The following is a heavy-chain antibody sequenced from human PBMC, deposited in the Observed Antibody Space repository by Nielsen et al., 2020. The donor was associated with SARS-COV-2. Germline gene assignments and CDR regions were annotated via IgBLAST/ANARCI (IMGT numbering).Heavy chain of an antibody. D-gene: IGHD3-22*01. CDR1: GGSISSGGYY. CDR3: AREKGYYESLFYYGLDV. J-gene: IGHJ6*02. Sequence: SETLSLTCTVSGGSISSGGYYWSWIRQHPGKGLEWIGYIYHTGSTHYNPSLKSRVIMSVDTSKNQFSLNLTSVTAAATAVYYCAREKGYYESLFYYGLDVWGPGTPVTVSS. V-gene: IGHV4-31*03. CDR2: IYHTGST.